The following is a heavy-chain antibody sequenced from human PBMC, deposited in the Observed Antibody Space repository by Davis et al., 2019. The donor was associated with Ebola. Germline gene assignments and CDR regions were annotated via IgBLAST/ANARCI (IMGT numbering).Heavy chain of an antibody. CDR1: GYSFTSYW. Sequence: GESLKISCKGSGYSFTSYWIGWVRQMPGKGLEWMGIIYPGDSDTRYSPSFQGQVTISADKSISTAYLQWRSLKASETAMYYCAGLVYDFWSGYGANAFDIWGQGTMVTVSS. J-gene: IGHJ3*02. CDR2: IYPGDSDT. V-gene: IGHV5-51*01. CDR3: AGLVYDFWSGYGANAFDI. D-gene: IGHD3-3*01.